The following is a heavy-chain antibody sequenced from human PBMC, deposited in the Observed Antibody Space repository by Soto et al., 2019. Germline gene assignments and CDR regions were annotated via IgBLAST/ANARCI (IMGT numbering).Heavy chain of an antibody. J-gene: IGHJ6*02. CDR1: GGSISSGGYY. V-gene: IGHV4-31*03. Sequence: SETLSLTCTVSGGSISSGGYYWSWIRQHPGKGLEWIGYIYHSGSTNYNPSLKSRVTISVDTSKNQFSLKLSSVTAADTAVYYCARASGSQLYDAYTITYWYYYYGMDVWGQGTTVTVSS. D-gene: IGHD1-26*01. CDR2: IYHSGST. CDR3: ARASGSQLYDAYTITYWYYYYGMDV.